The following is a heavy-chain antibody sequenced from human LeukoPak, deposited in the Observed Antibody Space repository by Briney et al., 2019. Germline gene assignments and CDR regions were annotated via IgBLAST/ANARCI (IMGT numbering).Heavy chain of an antibody. Sequence: GASVKVSCKASGYTFTGYYIHWMRRAPGQGLEWMGWIGPNSGDTNYAQKFQGRVTMTRDTSISTVYMELSRLTSDDTAMYYCARKYDSSWYDYFDYWGQGTPVTVSS. CDR1: GYTFTGYY. CDR3: ARKYDSSWYDYFDY. J-gene: IGHJ4*02. D-gene: IGHD3-22*01. V-gene: IGHV1-2*02. CDR2: IGPNSGDT.